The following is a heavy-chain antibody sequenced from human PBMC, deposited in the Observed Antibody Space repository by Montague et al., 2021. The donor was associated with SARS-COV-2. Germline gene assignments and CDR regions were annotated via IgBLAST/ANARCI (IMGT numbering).Heavy chain of an antibody. CDR3: ARGIWYAN. CDR2: NYYSGTN. V-gene: IGHV4-59*01. Sequence: SETLSLTCTVSGGCISHYYWNRIRPPPGKGLERIGDNYYSGTNTYNPSLERRATTSVATSKHQSSLRLSSATAAETALYYSARGIWYANWGQGILVTVSS. J-gene: IGHJ4*02. D-gene: IGHD6-13*01. CDR1: GGCISHYY.